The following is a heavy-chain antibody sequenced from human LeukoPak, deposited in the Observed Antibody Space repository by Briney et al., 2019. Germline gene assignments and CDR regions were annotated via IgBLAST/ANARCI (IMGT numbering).Heavy chain of an antibody. CDR1: GGSIGSYY. J-gene: IGHJ4*02. CDR2: IYYSGST. V-gene: IGHV4-59*08. Sequence: SETLSLTCTVSGGSIGSYYWSWIRKPPGKGVEWIGYIYYSGSTNYNPSLKSRVTISVDTSKNQFSLKLSSVTAADTAVYYCARHEVPVAGAPYYFDYWGQGTLVTVSS. CDR3: ARHEVPVAGAPYYFDY. D-gene: IGHD1-26*01.